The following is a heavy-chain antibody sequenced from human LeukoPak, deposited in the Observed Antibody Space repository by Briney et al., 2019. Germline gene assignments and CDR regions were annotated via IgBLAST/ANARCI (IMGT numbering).Heavy chain of an antibody. CDR2: INSDGSWT. Sequence: GGSLRLSCAASGNYWMHWVRQAPGKGLVWVSHINSDGSWTSYADSVKGRFTISKDNAKNTVYQQMNNLRAEDTAVYYCVSFYEAYWGRGTLVTVSS. CDR1: GNYW. V-gene: IGHV3-74*01. CDR3: VSFYEAY. J-gene: IGHJ4*02. D-gene: IGHD2/OR15-2a*01.